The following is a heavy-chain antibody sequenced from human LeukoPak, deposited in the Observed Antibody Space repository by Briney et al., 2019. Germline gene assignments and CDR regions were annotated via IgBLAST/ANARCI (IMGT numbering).Heavy chain of an antibody. CDR2: IKRKSDGGTT. V-gene: IGHV3-15*01. Sequence: GGSLRLSCAASGFTFSSYVMHWVRQAPGKGLEWVGRIKRKSDGGTTDYAAPVKGRFTISRDDSKNTLYLQMNSLKSEDTAVYYCTTELDIRPNHYWGQGTLVTVSS. D-gene: IGHD3-22*01. CDR1: GFTFSSYV. CDR3: TTELDIRPNHY. J-gene: IGHJ4*02.